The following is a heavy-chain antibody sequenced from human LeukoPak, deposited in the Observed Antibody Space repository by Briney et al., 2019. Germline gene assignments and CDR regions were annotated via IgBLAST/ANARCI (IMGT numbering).Heavy chain of an antibody. D-gene: IGHD2-15*01. CDR1: GFTFSSYA. Sequence: PGGSLRLSCAASGFTFSSYAIHWVRQAPGKGLEWVAVISYDGSNKYYADSVKGRFTISRDNSKNTLYLQMNSLRAEDTAVYYCARLPGYCSGGSCYTYYYYYMDVWGKGTTVTISS. CDR2: ISYDGSNK. CDR3: ARLPGYCSGGSCYTYYYYYMDV. J-gene: IGHJ6*03. V-gene: IGHV3-30*07.